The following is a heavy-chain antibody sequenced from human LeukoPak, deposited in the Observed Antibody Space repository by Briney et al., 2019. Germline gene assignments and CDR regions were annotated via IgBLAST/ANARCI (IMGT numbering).Heavy chain of an antibody. J-gene: IGHJ4*02. CDR1: GGSISSYY. V-gene: IGHV4-59*08. CDR3: ARRHLTTFDY. Sequence: PSETLSLTCTVSGGSISSYYWSWIRQPPGKGLEWIGYIYYSGSTNYNPSLKSRVTISVDTSKNQFSLKLSSVTAADTAVYYCARRHLTTFDYWGQGTLVTVSS. CDR2: IYYSGST. D-gene: IGHD1-14*01.